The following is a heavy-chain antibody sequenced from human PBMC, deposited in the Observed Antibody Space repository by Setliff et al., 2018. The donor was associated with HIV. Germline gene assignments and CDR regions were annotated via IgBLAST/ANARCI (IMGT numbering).Heavy chain of an antibody. J-gene: IGHJ4*02. CDR1: GGSISSGGYY. D-gene: IGHD3-10*01. V-gene: IGHV4-61*08. CDR3: ARGESGGDY. Sequence: SETLSLTCTVSGGSISSGGYYWSWIRQHPGKGLEWIGYISNSGSTNYNPSQKSRVTISVDASKSQISLKVSSVTAADTAVYYCARGESGGDYWGQGTLVTVSS. CDR2: ISNSGST.